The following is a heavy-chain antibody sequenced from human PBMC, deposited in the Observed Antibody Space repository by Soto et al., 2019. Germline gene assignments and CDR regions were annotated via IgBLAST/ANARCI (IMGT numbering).Heavy chain of an antibody. D-gene: IGHD3-3*01. J-gene: IGHJ6*03. Sequence: QVQLVQSGAEVKKPGASVKVSCKASGYTFTSYGISWVRQAPGQGLEWMGWISAYNGNTNYAQKLQGRVTMTTDTSTSTAYMELRSLRSDDTAVYYCARDAEYYDFWSGYHYYYYMDVWGKGTTVTVSS. CDR1: GYTFTSYG. V-gene: IGHV1-18*01. CDR3: ARDAEYYDFWSGYHYYYYMDV. CDR2: ISAYNGNT.